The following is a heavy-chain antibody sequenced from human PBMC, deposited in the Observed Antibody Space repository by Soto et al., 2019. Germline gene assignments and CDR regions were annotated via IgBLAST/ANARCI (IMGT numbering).Heavy chain of an antibody. CDR2: ISYDGSNK. Sequence: GGSLRLSCAASGFTFSSYAMHWVRQAPGKGLEWVAVISYDGSNKYYADSVKGRFTISRDNSKNTLYLQMNSLRAEDTAVYYCTPVATTHRYFDYWGQGTLVTVSS. CDR1: GFTFSSYA. D-gene: IGHD5-12*01. V-gene: IGHV3-30-3*01. CDR3: TPVATTHRYFDY. J-gene: IGHJ4*02.